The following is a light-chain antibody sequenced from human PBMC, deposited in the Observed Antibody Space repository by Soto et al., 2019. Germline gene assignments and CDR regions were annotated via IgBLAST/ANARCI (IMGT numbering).Light chain of an antibody. J-gene: IGLJ1*01. CDR1: SSDIGAFNH. CDR3: SSYTSSSSYV. CDR2: DVI. V-gene: IGLV2-14*03. Sequence: QSALTQPASVSDSPGQSITISCIGTSSDIGAFNHVSWHQQHPSKAPKLIIYDVINRPSGVSNRFSGSKTGNTASLIISGLQAEDEADYYCSSYTSSSSYVFGSGTKVTVL.